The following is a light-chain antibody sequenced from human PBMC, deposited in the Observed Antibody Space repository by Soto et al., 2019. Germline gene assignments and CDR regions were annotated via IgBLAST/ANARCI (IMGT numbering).Light chain of an antibody. Sequence: DIQMTQSPSSLSASVGDRVTITCRASQSISNYLNWYQQKPGKAPKLLIYAASSLQSGVPSRFSGSGSGTEFTLTISSLQPEDFATYYCQQLNSYPQTFGQGTKLEIK. CDR1: QSISNY. V-gene: IGKV1-17*01. CDR3: QQLNSYPQT. J-gene: IGKJ2*01. CDR2: AAS.